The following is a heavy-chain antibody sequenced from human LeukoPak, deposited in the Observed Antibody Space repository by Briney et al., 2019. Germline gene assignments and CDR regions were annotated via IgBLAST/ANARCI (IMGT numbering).Heavy chain of an antibody. J-gene: IGHJ6*02. Sequence: ASVKVSCKASGYTFTSYGISWVRQAPGQGLEWMGWISAYNGNTNYAQKLQGRVTMTTDTSTSTAYMELRSLRTEDTALYYCAKLISHCNSNNCLEPSGGMDVWGQGTTVTVSS. CDR3: AKLISHCNSNNCLEPSGGMDV. D-gene: IGHD2-2*01. V-gene: IGHV1-18*01. CDR1: GYTFTSYG. CDR2: ISAYNGNT.